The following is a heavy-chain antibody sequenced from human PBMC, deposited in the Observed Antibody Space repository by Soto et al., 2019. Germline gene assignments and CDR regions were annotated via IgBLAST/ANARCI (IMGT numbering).Heavy chain of an antibody. CDR1: GGSISSGGYY. J-gene: IGHJ3*02. D-gene: IGHD2-2*03. Sequence: QVQLQESGPGLVKPSQTLSLTCTVSGGSISSGGYYWSWIRQHPGKGLEWIGYIYYSGSTYYNPSLKSRVTISVDTSKNQFSRKLSSVTAADTAVYYCAREEMDGFDAFDIWGQGTMVTVSS. CDR2: IYYSGST. V-gene: IGHV4-31*03. CDR3: AREEMDGFDAFDI.